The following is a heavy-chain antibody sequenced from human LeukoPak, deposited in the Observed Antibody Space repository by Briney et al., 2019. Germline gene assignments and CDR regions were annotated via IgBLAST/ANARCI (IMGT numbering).Heavy chain of an antibody. J-gene: IGHJ4*02. CDR1: GFTFSSYD. CDR2: IWYDGSNK. V-gene: IGHV3-33*01. Sequence: GGSLRLSCAASGFTFSSYDMHWVPQAPGKGLEWVAVIWYDGSNKYYADSVKGRFTISRDNSKNTLYLQMNSLRAEDTAVYYCARQAASFDYWGQGTLVTVSS. CDR3: ARQAASFDY. D-gene: IGHD6-25*01.